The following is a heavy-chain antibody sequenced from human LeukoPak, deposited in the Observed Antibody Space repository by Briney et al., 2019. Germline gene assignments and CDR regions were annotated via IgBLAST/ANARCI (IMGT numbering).Heavy chain of an antibody. J-gene: IGHJ3*02. V-gene: IGHV4-59*02. Sequence: PSETLSLTCSVSGGSVNLYYWTWIRQSPGKALEWIGDISYSGNVYYNPSLKSRVTITLDTSKKQVSLRLSSVTAADTAVYFCARDFARNSGDYGNDGFDIWGQGTMVTVS. CDR3: ARDFARNSGDYGNDGFDI. D-gene: IGHD4-17*01. CDR2: ISYSGNV. CDR1: GGSVNLYY.